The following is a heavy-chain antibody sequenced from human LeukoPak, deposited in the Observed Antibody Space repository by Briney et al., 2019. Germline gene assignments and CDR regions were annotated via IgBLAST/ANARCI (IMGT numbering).Heavy chain of an antibody. D-gene: IGHD3-22*01. Sequence: GGSLRLSCAASGFTLSSYAMSWVRQAPGKGLEGVSAISGSGGSTYYADSVKGRFTISRDNSKNTLYLQMNSLRAEDTAVYYCAKVMIVVVITTAGCFDYWGQGTLVTVSS. CDR2: ISGSGGST. V-gene: IGHV3-23*01. J-gene: IGHJ4*02. CDR3: AKVMIVVVITTAGCFDY. CDR1: GFTLSSYA.